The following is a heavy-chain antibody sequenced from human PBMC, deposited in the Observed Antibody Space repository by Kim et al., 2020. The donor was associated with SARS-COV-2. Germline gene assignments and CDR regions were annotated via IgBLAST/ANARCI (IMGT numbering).Heavy chain of an antibody. CDR3: AREGYYDSSGYQFLDY. Sequence: SQTLSLTCAVYGGSFSGYYWSWIRQPPGKGLEWIGEINHSGSTNYNPSLKSRVTISVDTSKNQFSLKLSSVTAADTAVYYCAREGYYDSSGYQFLDYWGQGTLVTVSS. D-gene: IGHD3-22*01. J-gene: IGHJ4*02. CDR2: INHSGST. CDR1: GGSFSGYY. V-gene: IGHV4-34*01.